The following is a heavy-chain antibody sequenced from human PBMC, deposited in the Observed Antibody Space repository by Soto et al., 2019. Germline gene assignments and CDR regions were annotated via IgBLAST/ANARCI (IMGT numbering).Heavy chain of an antibody. J-gene: IGHJ4*02. V-gene: IGHV3-11*06. Sequence: GSLRLSGAAAGFTFSDYYMRLIRQAPCKVRDVVLCISSSSTYTNYADSVKGRFPISRDTAKNSLYLQMNRLRAEDTAVYYCARDRNMVRGVIIGGIDSWGQGTLVTVSS. CDR1: GFTFSDYY. D-gene: IGHD3-10*01. CDR3: ARDRNMVRGVIIGGIDS. CDR2: ISSSSTYT.